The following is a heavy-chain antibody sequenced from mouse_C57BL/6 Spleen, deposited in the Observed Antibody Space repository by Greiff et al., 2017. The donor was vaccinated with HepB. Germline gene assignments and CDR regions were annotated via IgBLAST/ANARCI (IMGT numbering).Heavy chain of an antibody. CDR1: GFTFSSYT. CDR2: ISGGGGNT. Sequence: EVMLVESGGGLVKPGGSLKLSCAASGFTFSSYTMSWVRQTPEKRLEWVATISGGGGNTYYPDSVKGRFTISRDNAKNTLYLQMSSLRSEDTALYYCSREDYYGSSSGFAYWGPGTLVTVSA. J-gene: IGHJ3*01. D-gene: IGHD1-1*01. V-gene: IGHV5-9*01. CDR3: SREDYYGSSSGFAY.